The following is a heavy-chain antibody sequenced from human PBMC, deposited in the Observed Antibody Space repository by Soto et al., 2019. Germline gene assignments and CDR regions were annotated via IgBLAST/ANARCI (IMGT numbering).Heavy chain of an antibody. CDR2: ISYDGSNK. J-gene: IGHJ4*02. D-gene: IGHD1-26*01. CDR3: AKEAVGATPDY. CDR1: GFTFSSYD. V-gene: IGHV3-30*18. Sequence: QVQLVESGGGVVQPGRSLRLSCAASGFTFSSYDMHWGRQAPGKGLEWVAVISYDGSNKYYADSVKGRFTISRDNSKNTLYLQMNSLRAEDTAVYYCAKEAVGATPDYWGQGTLVTVSS.